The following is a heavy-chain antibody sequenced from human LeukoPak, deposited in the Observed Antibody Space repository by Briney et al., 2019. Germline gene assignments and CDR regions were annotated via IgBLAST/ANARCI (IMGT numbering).Heavy chain of an antibody. V-gene: IGHV1-18*01. D-gene: IGHD3-22*01. CDR2: ISAFNGNT. J-gene: IGHJ3*02. CDR1: GYTFTRHG. CDR3: ARMDDSSGYYAGGAFDI. Sequence: ASVKVSCKASGYTFTRHGIGWVRQAPGQGLEWMGWISAFNGNTNFAQNIQGRVTMTTDTSTSTAYMELRSLRSDDTAVYYCARMDDSSGYYAGGAFDIWGQGTMVTVSS.